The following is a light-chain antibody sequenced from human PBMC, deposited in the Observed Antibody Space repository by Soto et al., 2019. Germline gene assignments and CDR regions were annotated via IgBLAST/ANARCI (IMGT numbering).Light chain of an antibody. V-gene: IGLV2-14*02. CDR1: SSNIGGYNV. CDR3: SSFISNRIYV. CDR2: EGI. J-gene: IGLJ1*01. Sequence: QSVLTQPASVSGSPGQSITISCSGTSSNIGGYNVVSWYQQHPGQAPKVIVYEGIKRPSGVSDRFSGSTSGSTASLTISGLQAEDEVEYYCSSFISNRIYVFGPGTKVTVL.